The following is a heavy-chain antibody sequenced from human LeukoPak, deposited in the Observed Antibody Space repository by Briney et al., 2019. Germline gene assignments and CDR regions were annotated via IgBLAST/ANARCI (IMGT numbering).Heavy chain of an antibody. CDR1: GFTFSSYG. Sequence: GGSLRLSCAASGFTFSSYGMHWVRQAPGKGLEWVAVIWYDGSNKYCADSVKGRFTISRDNSKNTLYLQMNSLRAEDTAVYYCARDEVGVAVAGTGYYYYYYGMDVWGQGTTVTVSS. V-gene: IGHV3-33*01. CDR2: IWYDGSNK. J-gene: IGHJ6*02. CDR3: ARDEVGVAVAGTGYYYYYYGMDV. D-gene: IGHD6-19*01.